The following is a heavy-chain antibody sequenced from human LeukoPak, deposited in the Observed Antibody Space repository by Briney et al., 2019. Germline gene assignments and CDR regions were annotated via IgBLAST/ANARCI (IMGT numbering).Heavy chain of an antibody. D-gene: IGHD5-18*01. CDR2: IYPGDSDT. J-gene: IGHJ4*02. CDR3: ARVDTAMVPHFDY. CDR1: GYSFASYW. Sequence: GESLKISCNGSGYSFASYWLGWVRQMPGKALEWMGIIYPGDSDTRYSPSFQGQVTISADKSISTAYLQWSSLKASDTAMYYCARVDTAMVPHFDYWGQGTLVTVSS. V-gene: IGHV5-51*01.